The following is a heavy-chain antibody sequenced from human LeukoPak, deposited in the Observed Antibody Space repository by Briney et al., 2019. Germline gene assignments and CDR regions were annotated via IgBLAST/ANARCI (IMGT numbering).Heavy chain of an antibody. V-gene: IGHV1-8*01. J-gene: IGHJ6*02. D-gene: IGHD3-3*01. CDR1: GYTFTSYD. Sequence: ASVKVSCKASGYTFTSYDINWVRQATGQGLEWMGWMNPNSGNTGYAQKFQGRVTMPRDTSTSTVYMELSSLRSEDTAVYYCARSGFLEWLFRYYYYGMDVWGQGTTVTVSS. CDR2: MNPNSGNT. CDR3: ARSGFLEWLFRYYYYGMDV.